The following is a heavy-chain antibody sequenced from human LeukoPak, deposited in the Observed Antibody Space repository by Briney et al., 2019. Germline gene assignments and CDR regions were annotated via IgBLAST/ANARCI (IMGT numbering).Heavy chain of an antibody. CDR3: ARDRRIVGAGDAFDI. Sequence: GGSLRLSCAASGFTFSSYSMNWVRQAPGKGLEWVSSISSSSSYIYYADSVKGRFTISRDNAKNSPYLQMNSLRAEDTAVYYCARDRRIVGAGDAFDIWGQGTMVTVSS. CDR2: ISSSSSYI. V-gene: IGHV3-21*01. J-gene: IGHJ3*02. D-gene: IGHD1-26*01. CDR1: GFTFSSYS.